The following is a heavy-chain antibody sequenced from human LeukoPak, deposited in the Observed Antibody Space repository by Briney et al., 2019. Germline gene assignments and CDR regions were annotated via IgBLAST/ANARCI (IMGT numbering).Heavy chain of an antibody. D-gene: IGHD6-19*01. CDR2: IYYSGST. CDR3: ARHGAVAGPTHFDY. CDR1: GGSFSGYY. V-gene: IGHV4-59*08. Sequence: PSETLSLTCAVYGGSFSGYYWSWIRQPPGKGLEWIGYIYYSGSTNYNPSLKSRVTISVDTSKNQFSLKLSSVTAADTAVYYCARHGAVAGPTHFDYWGQGTLVTVSS. J-gene: IGHJ4*02.